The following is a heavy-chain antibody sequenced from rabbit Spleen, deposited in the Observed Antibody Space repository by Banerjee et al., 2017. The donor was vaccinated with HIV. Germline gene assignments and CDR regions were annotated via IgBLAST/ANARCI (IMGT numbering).Heavy chain of an antibody. D-gene: IGHD4-2*01. CDR3: ARDVYIYDDAGSAYAFDL. Sequence: QEQLEESGGDLVKPGASLTLTCTASGIDFSSYYYMCWVRQAPGKGPEWIACTYIASGGSAFYATWAKGRFTISKTSSTTVTLQMTSLTAADTATYFCARDVYIYDDAGSAYAFDLWGPGTLVTVS. J-gene: IGHJ2*01. CDR2: TYIASGGSA. V-gene: IGHV1S45*01. CDR1: GIDFSSYYY.